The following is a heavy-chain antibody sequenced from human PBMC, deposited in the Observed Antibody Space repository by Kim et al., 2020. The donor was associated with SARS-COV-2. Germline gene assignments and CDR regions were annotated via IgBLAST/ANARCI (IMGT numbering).Heavy chain of an antibody. Sequence: SETLSLTCAVYGGSFSGYYWSWIRQPPGKGLEWIGEINHSGSTNYNPSLKSRVTISVDTSKNQFSLKLSSVTAADAAAYYCAGGLDLVLGLPDAFDIWG. D-gene: IGHD2-21*01. V-gene: IGHV4-34*01. J-gene: IGHJ3*02. CDR2: INHSGST. CDR3: AGGLDLVLGLPDAFDI. CDR1: GGSFSGYY.